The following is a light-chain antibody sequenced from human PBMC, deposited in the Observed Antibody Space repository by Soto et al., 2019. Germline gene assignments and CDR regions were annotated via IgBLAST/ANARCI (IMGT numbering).Light chain of an antibody. CDR1: SGHSSYA. V-gene: IGLV4-69*01. J-gene: IGLJ2*01. Sequence: VVTQSPSASASLGASVKLTCTLSSGHSSYAIAWHQQQPEKGPRYLMRVNSDGRHIKGDGIPDRFSGSSSGAERYLTISSLQSEDEADYYCQTWGTGPVVFGGGTKLTVL. CDR3: QTWGTGPVV. CDR2: VNSDGRH.